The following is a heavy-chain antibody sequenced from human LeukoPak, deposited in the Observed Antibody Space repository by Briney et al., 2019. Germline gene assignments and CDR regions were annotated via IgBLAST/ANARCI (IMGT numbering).Heavy chain of an antibody. CDR2: IKSKGFGGTP. CDR3: TRGAAAGITGWFDP. D-gene: IGHD6-13*01. CDR1: GFTFGDYT. Sequence: GGSLRLSCTASGFTFGDYTMSWFRQAPGKGLEWVGFIKSKGFGGTPEYAASVKGRFTISRDDSKSIAYLQMNSLKSEDTAVYYYTRGAAAGITGWFDPWGQGTLVTVSS. V-gene: IGHV3-49*03. J-gene: IGHJ5*02.